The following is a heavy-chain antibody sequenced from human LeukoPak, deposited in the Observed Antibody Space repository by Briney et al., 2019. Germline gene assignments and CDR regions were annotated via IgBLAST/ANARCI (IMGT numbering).Heavy chain of an antibody. Sequence: GGSLRLSCAASGFTFSSYAMSWVRQAPGKGLEWVSAISGSGGSTYYADSVKGRFTISRDNSKNTLYLQMNSLRAEDTAVYYCARVLVGATTSFDYWGQGTLVTVSS. CDR2: ISGSGGST. V-gene: IGHV3-23*01. CDR3: ARVLVGATTSFDY. J-gene: IGHJ4*02. D-gene: IGHD1-26*01. CDR1: GFTFSSYA.